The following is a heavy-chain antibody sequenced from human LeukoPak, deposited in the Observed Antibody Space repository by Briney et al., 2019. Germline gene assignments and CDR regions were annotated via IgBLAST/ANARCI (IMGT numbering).Heavy chain of an antibody. CDR3: ARGGYNTAPDY. J-gene: IGHJ4*02. CDR2: IGTAGDT. D-gene: IGHD2-15*01. V-gene: IGHV3-13*01. CDR1: GFTFSSYD. Sequence: GGSLRLSCAASGFTFSSYDMHWVRHSTGKGLEWVSAIGTAGDTYYPGSVKGRFTISRENAKNSLYLQMNSLRAGDTAVYYCARGGYNTAPDYWGQGTLVTVSS.